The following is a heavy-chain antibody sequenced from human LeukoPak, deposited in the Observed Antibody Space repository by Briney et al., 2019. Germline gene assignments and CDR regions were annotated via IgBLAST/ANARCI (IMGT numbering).Heavy chain of an antibody. CDR2: IYYSGST. Sequence: PSETLSLTCTVSGGSISSYYWSWIRQPPGKGLEWIGYIYYSGSTNYNPSLKSRVTISVDTSKNQFSLKLSSVTAADTAAYYCAKISPGSVDYWGQGTLVTVSS. D-gene: IGHD2/OR15-2a*01. V-gene: IGHV4-59*01. J-gene: IGHJ4*02. CDR1: GGSISSYY. CDR3: AKISPGSVDY.